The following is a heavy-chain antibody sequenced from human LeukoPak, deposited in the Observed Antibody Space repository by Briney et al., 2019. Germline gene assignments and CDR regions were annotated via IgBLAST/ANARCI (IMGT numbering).Heavy chain of an antibody. D-gene: IGHD3-16*02. J-gene: IGHJ4*02. CDR2: ISGSGGST. Sequence: PGGSLRLSCAASGFTVSSNYMSWVRQAPGKGLEWVSAISGSGGSTYYADSVKGRFTISRDNSKNTLYLQMNSLRAEDTAVYYCAKDYVWGSYRTQYYFDYWGQGTLVTVSS. CDR3: AKDYVWGSYRTQYYFDY. CDR1: GFTVSSNY. V-gene: IGHV3-23*01.